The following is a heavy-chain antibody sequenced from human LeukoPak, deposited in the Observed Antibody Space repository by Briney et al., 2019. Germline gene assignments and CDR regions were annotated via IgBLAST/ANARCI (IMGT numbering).Heavy chain of an antibody. J-gene: IGHJ5*02. CDR1: GGSISSGSYY. CDR2: IYTSGST. V-gene: IGHV4-61*02. CDR3: ARGLIAAASCWFDP. Sequence: PSETLSLTCTVSGGSISSGSYYWSWIRQPAGKGLEWIGRIYTSGSTNYNPSLKSRVTISVDTSKNQFSLKLSSVTAADTAVYYCARGLIAAASCWFDPWGQGTLVTVSS. D-gene: IGHD6-13*01.